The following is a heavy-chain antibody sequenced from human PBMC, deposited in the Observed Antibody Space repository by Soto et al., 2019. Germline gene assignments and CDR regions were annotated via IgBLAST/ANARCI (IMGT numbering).Heavy chain of an antibody. CDR1: GFTFRSYA. Sequence: TGGSLRLSCAASGFTFRSYAMSWVRQAPGKGLEWVSSIDGSGRNTYYADSVKGRFTISRDNLKNTVSVQMNGLRVEDTALYFCAKDAGSVCSGGSCYFQPPDSWGQGNLVTVSS. CDR3: AKDAGSVCSGGSCYFQPPDS. CDR2: IDGSGRNT. V-gene: IGHV3-23*01. J-gene: IGHJ4*02. D-gene: IGHD2-15*01.